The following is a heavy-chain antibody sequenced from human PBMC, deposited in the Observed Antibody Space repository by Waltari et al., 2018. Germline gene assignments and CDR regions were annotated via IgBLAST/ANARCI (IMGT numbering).Heavy chain of an antibody. D-gene: IGHD3-22*01. CDR3: AKDFGTMIVVVITAPFDY. CDR1: GFTFSSYA. V-gene: IGHV3-23*04. J-gene: IGHJ4*02. Sequence: EVQLVESGGGLVQPGGSLRLSCAASGFTFSSYAMSWVRQAPGKGLEWVSAISGSGWSTYYADCVKGRFTISRDNSKNTLYLQMNSLRAEDTAVYYCAKDFGTMIVVVITAPFDYWGQGTLVTVSS. CDR2: ISGSGWST.